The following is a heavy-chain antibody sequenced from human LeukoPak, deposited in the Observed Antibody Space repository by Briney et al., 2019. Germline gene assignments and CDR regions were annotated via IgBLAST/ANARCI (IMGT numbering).Heavy chain of an antibody. CDR2: ISSSGSTI. CDR3: ASIVVVPAAIS. V-gene: IGHV3-48*03. J-gene: IGHJ5*02. Sequence: GGSLRLSCAASGFTFSSYEMNWVRQAPGEGLEWVSYISSSGSTIYYADSVKGRFTISRDNAKNSLYLQMNSLRAEDTAVYYCASIVVVPAAISWGQGTLVTVSS. CDR1: GFTFSSYE. D-gene: IGHD2-2*02.